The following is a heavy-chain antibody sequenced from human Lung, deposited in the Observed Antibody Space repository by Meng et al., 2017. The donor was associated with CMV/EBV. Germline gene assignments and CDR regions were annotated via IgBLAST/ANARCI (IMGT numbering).Heavy chain of an antibody. D-gene: IGHD3-3*01. CDR3: ARVTIFGAYGMDV. V-gene: IGHV1-69*05. J-gene: IGHJ6*02. Sequence: SVXVSCKASGGTFSSYAISWVRQAPGQGLEWMGGIIPIFGTANYAQKFQGRVTITTDESTSTAYMELSSLRSEDTAVYYCARVTIFGAYGMDVLGQGTTVTVSS. CDR1: GGTFSSYA. CDR2: IIPIFGTA.